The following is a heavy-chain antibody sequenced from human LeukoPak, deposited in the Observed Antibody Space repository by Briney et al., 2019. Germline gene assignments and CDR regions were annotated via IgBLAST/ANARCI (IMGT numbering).Heavy chain of an antibody. CDR2: INHSGST. J-gene: IGHJ4*02. V-gene: IGHV4-34*01. D-gene: IGHD3-9*01. CDR3: ARGRRRASMSGLYDILTGLARGPLDY. Sequence: PSETLSLTCAVYGGSFSGYYWSWIRQPPGKGLEWIGEINHSGSTNYNPSLKSRVTISVDTSKNQFSLKLSSVTAADTAVYYCARGRRRASMSGLYDILTGLARGPLDYWGQGTLVTVSS. CDR1: GGSFSGYY.